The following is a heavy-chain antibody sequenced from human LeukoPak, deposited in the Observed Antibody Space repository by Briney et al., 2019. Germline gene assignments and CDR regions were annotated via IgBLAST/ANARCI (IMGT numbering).Heavy chain of an antibody. J-gene: IGHJ5*02. D-gene: IGHD2-2*01. CDR1: GYTFTGYY. CDR3: VRGEAWRYCSSTSCYYWFDP. CDR2: INPNSGGT. Sequence: ASVTVSCKASGYTFTGYYMHWVRQAPGQGLEWMGWINPNSGGTNYAQKFQGRVTMTRDTSISTAYMELSRLRSDDTAVYYCVRGEAWRYCSSTSCYYWFDPWGQGTLVTVSS. V-gene: IGHV1-2*02.